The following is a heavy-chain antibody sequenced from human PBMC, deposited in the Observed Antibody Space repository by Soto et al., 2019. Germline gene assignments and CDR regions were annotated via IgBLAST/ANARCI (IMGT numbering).Heavy chain of an antibody. Sequence: QVQLQRWGAGLLKPSETLSLTCAVYGGSFSGYYWSWIRQPPGKGLEWIGEINHSGSTNYNPSLKSRVTISVDTSKNQFSLKLSSVTAADTAVYYCARDGSSSGYGWFDPWGQGTLVTVSS. D-gene: IGHD6-6*01. V-gene: IGHV4-34*01. CDR3: ARDGSSSGYGWFDP. CDR2: INHSGST. CDR1: GGSFSGYY. J-gene: IGHJ5*02.